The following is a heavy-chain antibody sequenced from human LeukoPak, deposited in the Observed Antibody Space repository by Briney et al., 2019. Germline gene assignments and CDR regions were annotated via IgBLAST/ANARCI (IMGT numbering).Heavy chain of an antibody. CDR3: TRDPGEWLRLSPFDY. CDR2: IRSKAYGGTT. D-gene: IGHD5-12*01. J-gene: IGHJ4*02. V-gene: IGHV3-49*03. CDR1: GFTFGDYA. Sequence: GGSLRLSCTASGFTFGDYAMSWFRQAPGKGLEWVGFIRSKAYGGTTEYAASVKGRFTISRDDSKSIAYLQMNSLKTEDTAVYYCTRDPGEWLRLSPFDYWGQGTLVTVSS.